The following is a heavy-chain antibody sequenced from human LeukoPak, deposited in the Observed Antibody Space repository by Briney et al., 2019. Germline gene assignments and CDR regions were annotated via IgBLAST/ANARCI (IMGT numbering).Heavy chain of an antibody. V-gene: IGHV3-30*04. CDR2: ISYDGSNK. J-gene: IGHJ5*02. Sequence: PGGSLRLSCAASGFTFSSYAMHWVRQAPGKGPEWGAVISYDGSNKYYADSVKGRFTISRDNSKNTLYLQMNSLRAEDTAVYYCARAGTGLRYFDRFDPWGQGTLVTVSS. D-gene: IGHD3-9*01. CDR1: GFTFSSYA. CDR3: ARAGTGLRYFDRFDP.